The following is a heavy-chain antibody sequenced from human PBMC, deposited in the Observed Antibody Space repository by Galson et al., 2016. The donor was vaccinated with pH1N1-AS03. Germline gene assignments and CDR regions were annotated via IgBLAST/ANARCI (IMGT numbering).Heavy chain of an antibody. CDR3: ARGGFHHGFDS. CDR1: GFTFSSYY. V-gene: IGHV3-74*01. J-gene: IGHJ4*02. Sequence: SLRLSCAASGFTFSSYYIHWVRQVPGKGLVWVSRVDNDGYDRVYADSVKGRFTISRDNTNNTVYLQMNSLRAEDTAIYYCARGGFHHGFDSWGQGTLITVSS. CDR2: VDNDGYDR. D-gene: IGHD1-14*01.